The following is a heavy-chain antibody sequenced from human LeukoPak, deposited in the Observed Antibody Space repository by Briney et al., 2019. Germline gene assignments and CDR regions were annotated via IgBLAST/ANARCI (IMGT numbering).Heavy chain of an antibody. V-gene: IGHV4-39*01. J-gene: IGHJ4*02. CDR2: IYYSGST. CDR1: AGSISASSYY. Sequence: SETLSFTSTVAAGSISASSYYRGWIRQPPGKGLEWIGSIYYSGSTYYNPSLKSRVTISVATSKNQFSLKLSSVTGPELAMYYCARTDSSGPNDYWGQGTLVTVSS. CDR3: ARTDSSGPNDY. D-gene: IGHD3-22*01.